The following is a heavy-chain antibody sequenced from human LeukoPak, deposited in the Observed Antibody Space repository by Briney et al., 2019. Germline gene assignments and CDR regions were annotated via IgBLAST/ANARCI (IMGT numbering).Heavy chain of an antibody. CDR3: ARGSRSSRPYYFDY. V-gene: IGHV3-23*01. J-gene: IGHJ4*02. CDR1: GFTFSTYA. D-gene: IGHD6-6*01. Sequence: PGGSLRLSCGASGFTFSTYAMSWVRQTPGKGLEWVSAITGSGDDTYSADSVKGRLTISRDNSKSTLFLHMDSLRAEDAAVYYCARGSRSSRPYYFDYWGQGTLVTVSS. CDR2: ITGSGDDT.